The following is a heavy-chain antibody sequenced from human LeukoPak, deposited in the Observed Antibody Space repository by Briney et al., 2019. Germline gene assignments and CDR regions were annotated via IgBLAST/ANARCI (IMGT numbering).Heavy chain of an antibody. CDR3: ARHPARGQQGYAFDV. Sequence: SETLSLTCTVSGGSISSYYWSWIRQPPGKGLEWIGYIYYSGSTNYNPSLKSRVTISVDTSKNQFSPKLSSVTAADAAIYYCARHPARGQQGYAFDVWGQGTTVTVSS. CDR1: GGSISSYY. J-gene: IGHJ6*02. D-gene: IGHD2-2*01. CDR2: IYYSGST. V-gene: IGHV4-59*08.